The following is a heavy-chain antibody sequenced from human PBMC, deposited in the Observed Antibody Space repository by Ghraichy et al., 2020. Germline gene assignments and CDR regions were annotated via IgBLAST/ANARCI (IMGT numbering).Heavy chain of an antibody. J-gene: IGHJ2*01. Sequence: SVKVSCKASGGTFSSYAISWVRQAPGQGLEWMGGIIPIFGTANYAQKFQGRVTITADESTSTAYMELSSLRSEDTAVYYCARGAAAAGDYWYFDLWGRGTLVTVSS. D-gene: IGHD6-13*01. CDR3: ARGAAAAGDYWYFDL. V-gene: IGHV1-69*13. CDR2: IIPIFGTA. CDR1: GGTFSSYA.